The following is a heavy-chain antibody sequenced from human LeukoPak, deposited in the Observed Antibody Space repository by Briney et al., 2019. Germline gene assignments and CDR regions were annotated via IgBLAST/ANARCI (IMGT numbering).Heavy chain of an antibody. CDR2: IYYSGST. Sequence: SETLSLTCTVSGGSISSSGYYWGWIRQPPGKGLEWIASIYYSGSTYYNPSLKSRVTISVDTSKNQLSLKLSSLTAADTAVYYCARETKYDILTGFARDAFDIWGQGTMVTVSS. CDR3: ARETKYDILTGFARDAFDI. J-gene: IGHJ3*02. D-gene: IGHD3-9*01. V-gene: IGHV4-39*07. CDR1: GGSISSSGYY.